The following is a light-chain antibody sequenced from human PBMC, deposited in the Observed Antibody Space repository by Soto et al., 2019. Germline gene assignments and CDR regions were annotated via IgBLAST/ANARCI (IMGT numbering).Light chain of an antibody. V-gene: IGKV1-5*03. J-gene: IGKJ2*01. Sequence: DIQMTQSPSTLSASVGDRVTITCRASQSISTYLAWYQQKPGNAPKLLIYKESNLQSGVPSRFSGGGSGTEFTLTISSLQPDDFATYCCKQYNSYSPYTFGQGTNLEIK. CDR1: QSISTY. CDR3: KQYNSYSPYT. CDR2: KES.